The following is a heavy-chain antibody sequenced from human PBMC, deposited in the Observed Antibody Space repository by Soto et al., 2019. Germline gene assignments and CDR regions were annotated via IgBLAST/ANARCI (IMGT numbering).Heavy chain of an antibody. CDR2: TYYTGGT. CDR3: ATRPTYGPS. Sequence: SETLCLTCTVAGDAISSGGYSWNWIQQPPGKGLEWIGYTYYTGGTNYNPSLESRVTISIDKSKNQLSLKLTSVAAADTAVYYCATRPTYGPSWGQGTLVTVSS. CDR1: GDAISSGGYS. D-gene: IGHD2-8*01. V-gene: IGHV4-30-2*01. J-gene: IGHJ5*02.